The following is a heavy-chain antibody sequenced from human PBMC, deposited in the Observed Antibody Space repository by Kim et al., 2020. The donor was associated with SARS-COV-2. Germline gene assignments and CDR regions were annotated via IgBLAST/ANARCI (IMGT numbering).Heavy chain of an antibody. CDR1: GFTFSSYA. Sequence: GGSLRLSCAASGFTFSSYALHWVRQAPGKGLEWVAVISYDGSNKYYADSVKGRFTISRDNSKNTLYLQMNSLRAEDTAVYYCARDGTTMVRGVIGPYFDYWGQGNLVTVSS. D-gene: IGHD3-10*01. J-gene: IGHJ4*02. V-gene: IGHV3-30*04. CDR2: ISYDGSNK. CDR3: ARDGTTMVRGVIGPYFDY.